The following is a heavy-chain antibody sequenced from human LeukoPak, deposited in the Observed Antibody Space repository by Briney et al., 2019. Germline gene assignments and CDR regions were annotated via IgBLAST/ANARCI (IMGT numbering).Heavy chain of an antibody. J-gene: IGHJ3*02. CDR3: ARPVVAATTPDTFDI. D-gene: IGHD2-15*01. CDR2: IGSGGRTI. CDR1: GFTFSDYY. V-gene: IGHV3-11*04. Sequence: PGGSLRLSCAASGFTFSDYYMSWIRQAPGKGLEWVSYIGSGGRTIYYADSVKGRFTMSRDNAKNSLYLQMNSLRAEDTAVYYCARPVVAATTPDTFDIWGQGTMVTVSS.